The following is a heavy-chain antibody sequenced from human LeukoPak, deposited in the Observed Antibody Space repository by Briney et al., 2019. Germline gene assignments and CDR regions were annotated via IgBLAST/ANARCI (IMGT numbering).Heavy chain of an antibody. V-gene: IGHV4-4*07. CDR3: ARSNSPSRFDP. CDR1: GGSISSYS. J-gene: IGHJ5*02. D-gene: IGHD2/OR15-2a*01. Sequence: SETLSLTCAVSGGSISSYSWSWIRQPAGKGLEWIGRIYTSGSTNYNPSLKSRVTMSLDTSKNQFSLKLTSVTAPDTAVYYCARSNSPSRFDPWGQGTLFTVSS. CDR2: IYTSGST.